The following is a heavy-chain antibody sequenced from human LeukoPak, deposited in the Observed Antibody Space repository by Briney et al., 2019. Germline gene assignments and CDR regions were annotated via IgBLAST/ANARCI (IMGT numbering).Heavy chain of an antibody. D-gene: IGHD2-21*01. V-gene: IGHV4-59*08. J-gene: IGHJ4*02. CDR3: ARLAFCRGDTCLDDY. Sequence: SETLSLTCTVSGVSMRPFYWSWMRQPPGKAREDVGYIFYPGGTNYTTSLKRRVTVSLDTSKNQLSLKLSSVTAADTAVYYCARLAFCRGDTCLDDYWGQGTLVTVSS. CDR2: IFYPGGT. CDR1: GVSMRPFY.